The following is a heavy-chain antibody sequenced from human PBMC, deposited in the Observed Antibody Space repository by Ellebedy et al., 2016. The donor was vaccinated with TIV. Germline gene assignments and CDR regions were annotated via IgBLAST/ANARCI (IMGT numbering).Heavy chain of an antibody. D-gene: IGHD5-18*01. CDR2: ISAYNGNT. CDR1: GYTFTSYG. Sequence: AASVKVSCKASGYTFTSYGISWVRQAPGQGLEWMGWISAYNGNTNYAQKFQGRVTITADKSTSTAYMELSSLRSEDTAVYYCASCGYSYGYTDFDYWGQGTLVTVSS. V-gene: IGHV1-18*01. CDR3: ASCGYSYGYTDFDY. J-gene: IGHJ4*02.